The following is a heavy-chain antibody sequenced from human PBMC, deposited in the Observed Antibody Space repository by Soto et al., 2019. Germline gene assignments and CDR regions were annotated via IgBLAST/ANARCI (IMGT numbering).Heavy chain of an antibody. Sequence: PSETLSLTCAVFGGSFSGLYWSWFRQPPGKGLEWIGEINHSGSTNYNPSLKSRVTISVDTSKNQFSLKLSSVTAADTAVYYCARGYCSSTSCYPGDYYYYYMDVWGKGTTVTVSS. CDR2: INHSGST. V-gene: IGHV4-34*01. D-gene: IGHD2-2*01. CDR3: ARGYCSSTSCYPGDYYYYYMDV. CDR1: GGSFSGLY. J-gene: IGHJ6*03.